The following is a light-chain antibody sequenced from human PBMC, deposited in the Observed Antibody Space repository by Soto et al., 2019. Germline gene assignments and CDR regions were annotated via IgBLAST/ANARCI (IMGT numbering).Light chain of an antibody. CDR3: QQYGSSPRT. V-gene: IGKV3-20*01. Sequence: EIVLTQSPGTLSLSPGERATLSCRASQSVSSTYLAWYQQKPGQAPRLLIYGASTRGTGIPDRFSGSGSGTDFTLTLSRLEPEDFAVYFCQQYGSSPRTFGQGTKVEIK. J-gene: IGKJ1*01. CDR1: QSVSSTY. CDR2: GAS.